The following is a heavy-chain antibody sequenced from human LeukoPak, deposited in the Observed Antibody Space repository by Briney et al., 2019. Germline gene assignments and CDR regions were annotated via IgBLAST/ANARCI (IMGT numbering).Heavy chain of an antibody. V-gene: IGHV3-7*02. Sequence: PGGSLRLSCAASGFTFSNYWMTWVRQAPGKGLEWVANIKPNGGEQYYVDSVKGRFTISRDNAKNSLFLQMNSLRAEDTAVYYCARASPTLLWFGEYVDWGQGTLVTVSS. CDR2: IKPNGGEQ. CDR1: GFTFSNYW. J-gene: IGHJ4*02. CDR3: ARASPTLLWFGEYVD. D-gene: IGHD3-10*01.